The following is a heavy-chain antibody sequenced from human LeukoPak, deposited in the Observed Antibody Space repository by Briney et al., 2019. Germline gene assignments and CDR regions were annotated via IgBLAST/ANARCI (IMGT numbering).Heavy chain of an antibody. CDR2: IIPIFGTA. CDR1: GGTLSSYA. D-gene: IGHD3-10*01. V-gene: IGHV1-69*06. CDR3: AREWLDYGSGSYFECS. Sequence: SVKVSCKASGGTLSSYAISWVRQAPGQGLEWMGGIIPIFGTANYAQKFQGRVTITADKSTSTAYMELSSLRPEDTAVYYCAREWLDYGSGSYFECSWGQGTLVTVSS. J-gene: IGHJ5*02.